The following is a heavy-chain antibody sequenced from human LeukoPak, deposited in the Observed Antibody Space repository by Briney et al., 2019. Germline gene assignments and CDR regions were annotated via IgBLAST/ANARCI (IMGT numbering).Heavy chain of an antibody. D-gene: IGHD4-17*01. CDR1: GFTFSSYS. Sequence: KTGGSLRLSCAASGFTFSSYSMNWARQAPGKGLEWVSSISSSSSYIYYADSVKGRFTISRDNSKNTLYLQMNSLRAEDTAVYYCAKLEGPGDYGDGSYFDYWGQGTLVTVSS. CDR2: ISSSSSYI. J-gene: IGHJ4*02. V-gene: IGHV3-21*04. CDR3: AKLEGPGDYGDGSYFDY.